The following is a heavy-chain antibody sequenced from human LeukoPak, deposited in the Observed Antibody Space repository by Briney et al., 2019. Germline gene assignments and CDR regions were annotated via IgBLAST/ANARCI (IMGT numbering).Heavy chain of an antibody. CDR2: INHSGST. CDR3: ARGYYYDSSGYKRFDY. J-gene: IGHJ4*02. D-gene: IGHD3-22*01. Sequence: SETLSLTCAVYGGSFSGYYWSWIRQPPGKGLEWIGEINHSGSTNYNPSLKSRVTISVDTFKNQFSLKLSSVTAADTAVYYCARGYYYDSSGYKRFDYWGQGTLVTVSS. V-gene: IGHV4-34*01. CDR1: GGSFSGYY.